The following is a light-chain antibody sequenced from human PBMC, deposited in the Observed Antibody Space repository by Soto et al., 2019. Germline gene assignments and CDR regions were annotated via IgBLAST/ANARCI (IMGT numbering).Light chain of an antibody. CDR1: QSVSDW. CDR3: LQDYGDSWT. Sequence: DIQMTQSPSTLSASVGDRVTITCLASQSVSDWLAWYQQKPGNPPKLLIYDTSRLESAVPSRFSASGSGTEFTLTISSLQPEDFASYYCLQDYGDSWTFGQGTKVDIK. CDR2: DTS. V-gene: IGKV1-5*01. J-gene: IGKJ1*01.